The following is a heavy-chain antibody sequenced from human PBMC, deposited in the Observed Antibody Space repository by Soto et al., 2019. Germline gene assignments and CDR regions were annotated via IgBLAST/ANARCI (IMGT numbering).Heavy chain of an antibody. Sequence: SVEVSFTASGGTFSSYAISWVRQATGQGLEWMGGIIPIFGTANYAQKFQGRVTITADESTSTAYMELSSLRSEDTAVYYCARDYRDYGDYVGYFQHWGQGTLVTGS. J-gene: IGHJ1*01. CDR1: GGTFSSYA. V-gene: IGHV1-69*01. CDR2: IIPIFGTA. D-gene: IGHD4-17*01. CDR3: ARDYRDYGDYVGYFQH.